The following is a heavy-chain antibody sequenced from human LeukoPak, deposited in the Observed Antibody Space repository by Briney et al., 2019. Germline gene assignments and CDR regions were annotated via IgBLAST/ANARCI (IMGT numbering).Heavy chain of an antibody. CDR2: IHWNGGST. V-gene: IGHV3-20*04. D-gene: IGHD6-13*01. CDR3: ARAGIAVAGTGNNWFDP. CDR1: GFTFDDYG. Sequence: GGSLRLSCAASGFTFDDYGMSWVRQAPGKGLEWVSGIHWNGGSTGYADSVKGRFTISRDNAKNSLYLQMNSLRGEDTALYYCARAGIAVAGTGNNWFDPWGQGTLVTVSS. J-gene: IGHJ5*02.